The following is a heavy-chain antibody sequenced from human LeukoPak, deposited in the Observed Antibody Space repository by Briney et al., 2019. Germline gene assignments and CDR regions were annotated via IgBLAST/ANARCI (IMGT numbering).Heavy chain of an antibody. D-gene: IGHD2-8*01. CDR1: GYTFTSYG. V-gene: IGHV1-18*01. J-gene: IGHJ4*02. CDR2: ISAYNGNT. CDR3: ARERGYCTNGVCRYYFDY. Sequence: ASVKVSCKASGYTFTSYGISWVRQAPGQGLEWMGWISAYNGNTNYAQKLQGRVTMTTDTSTSTAYMELRSLRSDDTAVYYCARERGYCTNGVCRYYFDYWGQGTLVTVSS.